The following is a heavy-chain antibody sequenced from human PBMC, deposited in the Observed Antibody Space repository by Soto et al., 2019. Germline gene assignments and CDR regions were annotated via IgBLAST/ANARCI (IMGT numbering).Heavy chain of an antibody. CDR3: ARAYGDYVFDY. J-gene: IGHJ4*02. CDR2: IYYSGST. D-gene: IGHD4-17*01. CDR1: GGSISSYY. V-gene: IGHV4-59*01. Sequence: TSETLSLTCTVSGGSISSYYWSWIRQPPGKGLEWIGYIYYSGSTNYNPSLKSRVTISVDTSKNQFSLKLSSVTAADTAVYYCARAYGDYVFDYWGQVTLVTVLL.